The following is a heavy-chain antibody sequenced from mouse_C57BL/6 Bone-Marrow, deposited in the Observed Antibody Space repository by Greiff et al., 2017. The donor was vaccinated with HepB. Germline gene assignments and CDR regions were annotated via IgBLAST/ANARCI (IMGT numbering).Heavy chain of an antibody. V-gene: IGHV5-9-1*02. CDR1: GFTFSSYA. CDR2: ISSGGDYI. CDR3: TRAQAHPTFAL. J-gene: IGHJ3*01. Sequence: EVKLQESGEGLVKPGGSLKLSCAASGFTFSSYAMSWVRQTPEKRLEWVAYISSGGDYIYYADTVKGRFTISRDNARNTLYLQMSSLKSEDTAMYYCTRAQAHPTFALWGQGTLVTVSA. D-gene: IGHD3-2*02.